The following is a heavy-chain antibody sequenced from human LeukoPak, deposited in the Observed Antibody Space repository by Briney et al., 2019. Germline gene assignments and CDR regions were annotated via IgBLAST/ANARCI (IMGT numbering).Heavy chain of an antibody. CDR2: IIPTFDTA. Sequence: SVKVSCKASGGTFSSYAISWVRQAPGQGLEWMGGIIPTFDTANYAQKFQGRVTITADESTSTAYMELSRLRSDDTAVYYCARATKDYYGSGDFDYWGQGTLVTVSS. CDR3: ARATKDYYGSGDFDY. CDR1: GGTFSSYA. D-gene: IGHD3-10*01. V-gene: IGHV1-69*13. J-gene: IGHJ4*02.